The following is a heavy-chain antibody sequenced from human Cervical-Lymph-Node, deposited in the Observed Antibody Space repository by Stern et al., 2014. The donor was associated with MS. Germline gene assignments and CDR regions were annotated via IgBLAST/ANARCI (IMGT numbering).Heavy chain of an antibody. V-gene: IGHV3-74*02. D-gene: IGHD1-1*01. CDR2: IHSDGSST. J-gene: IGHJ4*02. CDR3: VRSWNYFDY. Sequence: MQLVQSGGGLVQPGGSLRLSCAASGFSFSSFWMHWVRQAPGKGLVWVARIHSDGSSTTYADSVKGRLTISRDNAKNTLYLQMNSLRAEDTAVYYCVRSWNYFDYWGQGTLVSVSS. CDR1: GFSFSSFW.